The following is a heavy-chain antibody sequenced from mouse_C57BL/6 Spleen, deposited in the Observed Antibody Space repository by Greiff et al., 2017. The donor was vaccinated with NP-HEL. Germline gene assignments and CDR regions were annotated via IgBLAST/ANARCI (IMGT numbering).Heavy chain of an antibody. J-gene: IGHJ2*01. CDR3: ARWIGVRGD. Sequence: VQLQQSGPELVKPGASVKISCKASGYAFSSSWMNWVKQRPGKGLEWIGRIYPGDGDTNYNGKFKGKATLTANKSSSTAYMQLSSLTSEDAAVYFCARWIGVRGDWGQGTTLTVSS. D-gene: IGHD5-1*01. CDR2: IYPGDGDT. CDR1: GYAFSSSW. V-gene: IGHV1-82*01.